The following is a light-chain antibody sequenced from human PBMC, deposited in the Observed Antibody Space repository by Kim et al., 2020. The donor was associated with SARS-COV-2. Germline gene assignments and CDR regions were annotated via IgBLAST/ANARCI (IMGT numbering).Light chain of an antibody. CDR2: AAS. J-gene: IGKJ1*01. CDR3: QQYYDYPRT. CDR1: QRISSY. V-gene: IGKV1-8*01. Sequence: AIRITQSPSSLSASTGDRITITCRASQRISSYLAWYQQKPGKAPNLLIYAASTLQSGVPSRFSGSGSGTDFTLTISCLQSEDFATYYCQQYYDYPRTFGQGTKVEIK.